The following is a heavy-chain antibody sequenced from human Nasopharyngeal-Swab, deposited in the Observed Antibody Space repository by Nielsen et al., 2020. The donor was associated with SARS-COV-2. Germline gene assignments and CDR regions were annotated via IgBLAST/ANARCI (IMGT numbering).Heavy chain of an antibody. Sequence: GGSLRLSCEASGFTFSSYAMSWVRQAPGKGLEWVSAISGSGGSTYYADSVKGRFTISRDNSKNTLYLQMNSLRAEDTAVYYCANSWYDYYYGMDVWGQGTTVTVSS. V-gene: IGHV3-23*01. CDR1: GFTFSSYA. J-gene: IGHJ6*02. D-gene: IGHD6-13*01. CDR2: ISGSGGST. CDR3: ANSWYDYYYGMDV.